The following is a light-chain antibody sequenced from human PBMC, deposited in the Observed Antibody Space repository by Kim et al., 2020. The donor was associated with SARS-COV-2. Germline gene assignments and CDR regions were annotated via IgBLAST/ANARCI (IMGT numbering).Light chain of an antibody. CDR1: SSNIGSNT. CDR2: SNN. V-gene: IGLV1-44*01. Sequence: ELTQPPSASGTPGQRVTISCSGSSSNIGSNTVNWYQQLPGTAPKLLIYSNNQRPSGVPDRFSGSKSGTSASLAISGLQSGDEADYYCAAWDDSLNGWVFGGGTQLTVL. CDR3: AAWDDSLNGWV. J-gene: IGLJ3*02.